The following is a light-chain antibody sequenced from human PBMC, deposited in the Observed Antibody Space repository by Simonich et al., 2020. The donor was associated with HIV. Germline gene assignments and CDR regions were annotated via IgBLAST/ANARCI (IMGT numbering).Light chain of an antibody. CDR3: MQALQTPYT. V-gene: IGKV2-28*01. Sequence: DIVMTQSPLSLPVTPGEPASISCRFSQSLLHNKGYNFLDWFLQRPGQSPPLLIYLGSNRASGVPDRFSGSGSGTDFTLKISRVEAEDVGVYYCMQALQTPYTFGQGTKLEIK. CDR1: QSLLHNKGYNF. J-gene: IGKJ2*01. CDR2: LGS.